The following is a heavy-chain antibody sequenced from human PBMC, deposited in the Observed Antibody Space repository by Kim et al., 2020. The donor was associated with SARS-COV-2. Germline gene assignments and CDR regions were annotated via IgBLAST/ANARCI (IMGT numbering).Heavy chain of an antibody. J-gene: IGHJ6*02. CDR1: GYTFTSYD. CDR3: LRGLSWGGSYPNRYFYGMDV. CDR2: MNPNSANT. D-gene: IGHD1-26*01. V-gene: IGHV1-8*01. Sequence: ASVKVSCKASGYTFTSYDINWVRQATGQGLEWMGWMNPNSANTGYAQKFQGRVTMTRNTSISTAYMELSSLRSEDTAVYYCLRGLSWGGSYPNRYFYGMDVWGQGSTVTVSS.